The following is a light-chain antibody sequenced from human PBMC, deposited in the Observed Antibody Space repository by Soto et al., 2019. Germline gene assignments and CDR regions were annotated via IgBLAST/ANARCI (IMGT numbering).Light chain of an antibody. Sequence: EIVLTQSPDTLSLSPGERATLSCRATQNVASSNLAWYQHRPGQAPRLLISGASTRAADTPDRFSGSGSGAQFPLTISRLEPEDFAVYYCHQYGSSPPYSFGQGTRLEI. CDR1: QNVASSN. J-gene: IGKJ2*03. CDR2: GAS. V-gene: IGKV3-20*01. CDR3: HQYGSSPPYS.